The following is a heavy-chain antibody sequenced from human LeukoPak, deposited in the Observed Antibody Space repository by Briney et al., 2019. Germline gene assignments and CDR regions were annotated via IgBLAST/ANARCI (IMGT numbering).Heavy chain of an antibody. CDR2: IYTSGST. V-gene: IGHV4-4*07. D-gene: IGHD2-21*01. J-gene: IGHJ6*03. CDR1: GGSISSYY. CDR3: AISGLWHGSGYMDV. Sequence: SETLSLTCTVSGGSISSYYWSWIRQPAGKGLEWIGRIYTSGSTNYNPSLKSRVTMSVDTSKNQFSLKLSSVTAADTAVYYCAISGLWHGSGYMDVWGKGTTVTVSS.